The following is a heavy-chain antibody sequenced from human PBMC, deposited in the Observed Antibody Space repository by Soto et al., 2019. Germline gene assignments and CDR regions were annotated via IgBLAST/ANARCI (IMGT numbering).Heavy chain of an antibody. V-gene: IGHV3-30*18. CDR2: ISYDGSNK. Sequence: GGSLRLSCAASGFTFSSYGMHWVRQAPGKGLEWVAVISYDGSNKYYADSVKGRFTISRDNSRNTLYLQMNGLRAEDTAVYYCAKSFYDSSGFDSWGLGTLVTVSS. CDR1: GFTFSSYG. J-gene: IGHJ5*01. CDR3: AKSFYDSSGFDS. D-gene: IGHD3-22*01.